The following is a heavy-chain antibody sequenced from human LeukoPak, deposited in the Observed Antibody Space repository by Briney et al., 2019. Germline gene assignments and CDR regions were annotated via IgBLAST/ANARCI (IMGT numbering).Heavy chain of an antibody. CDR2: IYTSGST. CDR3: ARGNSSSWPLDY. J-gene: IGHJ4*02. Sequence: SETLSLTCTVSGGSFSSSSYYWSWIRQPAGKGLEWIGRIYTSGSTNYNPSPKSRLTMSVDTSKNQFSLKMSSVTAADTAVYYCARGNSSSWPLDYWGQGTLVTVSS. V-gene: IGHV4-61*02. D-gene: IGHD6-13*01. CDR1: GGSFSSSSYY.